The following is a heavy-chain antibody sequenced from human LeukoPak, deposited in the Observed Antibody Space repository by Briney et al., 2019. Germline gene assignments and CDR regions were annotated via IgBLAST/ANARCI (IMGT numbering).Heavy chain of an antibody. V-gene: IGHV3-66*01. CDR3: ARVGLIQLWLLFDY. CDR1: GFTVSSNY. Sequence: PGGSLRLSCAASGFTVSSNYMSWVRQAPGKGLEWVSGIYSGGSTYYADSVKGRFTISRDNSKNTLYLQMNSLRAEDTAVYYCARVGLIQLWLLFDYWGQGALVTVSS. D-gene: IGHD5-18*01. J-gene: IGHJ4*02. CDR2: IYSGGST.